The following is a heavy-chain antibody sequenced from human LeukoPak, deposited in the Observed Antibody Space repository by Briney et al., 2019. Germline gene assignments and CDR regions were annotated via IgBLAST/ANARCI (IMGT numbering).Heavy chain of an antibody. D-gene: IGHD3-9*01. CDR1: GGSISSYY. Sequence: PSETLSLTCTVSGGSISSYYWSWIRQPPGKGLEWIGEINHSGSTNYNPSLKSRVTISVDTSKNQFSLKLSSVTAADTAVYYCARGGLRYFDWLRRNYFDYWGQGTLVTVSS. CDR3: ARGGLRYFDWLRRNYFDY. V-gene: IGHV4-34*01. J-gene: IGHJ4*02. CDR2: INHSGST.